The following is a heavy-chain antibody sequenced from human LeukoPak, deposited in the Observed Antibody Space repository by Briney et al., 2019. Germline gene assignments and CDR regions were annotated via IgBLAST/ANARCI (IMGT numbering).Heavy chain of an antibody. V-gene: IGHV3-21*04. CDR1: GFTFSSYS. CDR3: ATSKVPYYYDSSGYSPRFDY. D-gene: IGHD3-22*01. CDR2: ISSSSSYI. Sequence: GGSLRLSCAASGFTFSSYSMNWVRQAPGKGLEWVSSISSSSSYIYYADSVKGRFTISRDNAKNSLYLQMNSLRAADTAVYYCATSKVPYYYDSSGYSPRFDYWGQGTLVTVSS. J-gene: IGHJ4*02.